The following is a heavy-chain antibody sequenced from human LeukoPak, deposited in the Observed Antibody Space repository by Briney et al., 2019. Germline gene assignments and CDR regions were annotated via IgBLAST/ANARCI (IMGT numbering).Heavy chain of an antibody. J-gene: IGHJ4*02. CDR1: GFTFSNFA. V-gene: IGHV3-23*01. CDR3: ARSSCPNNRCTYYLDY. D-gene: IGHD2-8*01. CDR2: ISRSGETT. Sequence: GGSLRLSCAASGFTFSNFAMRWVRQAPGKELEWVSAISRSGETTVYADSMRGRFTMSRDNSKNTLYLQMNSLGAEDTAVYYCARSSCPNNRCTYYLDYWGQGTLVTVSS.